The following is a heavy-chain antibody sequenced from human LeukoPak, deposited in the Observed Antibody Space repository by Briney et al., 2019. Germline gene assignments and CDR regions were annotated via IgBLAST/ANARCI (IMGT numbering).Heavy chain of an antibody. CDR3: ARDSRGEIQLWLRTRAFDI. V-gene: IGHV4-39*07. CDR1: GGSISSSSYY. D-gene: IGHD5-18*01. J-gene: IGHJ3*02. Sequence: SETLSLTCTVSGGSISSSSYYWGWIRQPPGKGLEWIGSIYYSGSTNYNPSLKSRVTISVDKSKNQFSLKLSSVTAADTAVYYCARDSRGEIQLWLRTRAFDIWGQGTMVTVSS. CDR2: IYYSGST.